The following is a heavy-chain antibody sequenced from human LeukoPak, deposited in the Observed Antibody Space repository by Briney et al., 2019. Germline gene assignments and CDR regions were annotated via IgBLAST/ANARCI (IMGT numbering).Heavy chain of an antibody. CDR1: GFTFSTYA. J-gene: IGHJ4*02. Sequence: PGGSLRLSCAASGFTFSTYAVRWVRQAPGEGLEWVSGISGSGDSKYYADSVMGRFTLSRDNSKNTVYLQMNSLRAEDTAVYYCAKRTASGRPEYFDYWGQGTLVTVSS. D-gene: IGHD3-10*01. CDR2: ISGSGDSK. V-gene: IGHV3-23*01. CDR3: AKRTASGRPEYFDY.